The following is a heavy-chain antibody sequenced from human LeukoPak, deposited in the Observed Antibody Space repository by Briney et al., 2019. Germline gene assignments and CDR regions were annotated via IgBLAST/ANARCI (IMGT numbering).Heavy chain of an antibody. D-gene: IGHD3-22*01. CDR2: ISGSGGST. CDR3: ANYYYDSSGLYYFDY. CDR1: GFTFSSYA. Sequence: PGGSLRLSCAASGFTFSSYAMSWVRQAPGKGLEWVSAISGSGGSTYYADSVKGRFTISRDNSKNTLYLQMNSLRAEDTAVYYCANYYYDSSGLYYFDYWGQGTLVTASS. J-gene: IGHJ4*02. V-gene: IGHV3-23*01.